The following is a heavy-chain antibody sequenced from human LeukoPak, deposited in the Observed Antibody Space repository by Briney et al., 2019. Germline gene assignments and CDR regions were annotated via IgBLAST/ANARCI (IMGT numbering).Heavy chain of an antibody. CDR1: GFTFSRYS. CDR2: ISRSSSYI. Sequence: GGSLRLSCAASGFTFSRYSMSWVRQAPGKGLEWVSSISRSSSYIYYADSVKGRFTISRDNAKNSLFLQMNSLRAEDTAVYYCARVTGGYNLVDYWGQGTLVTVSS. V-gene: IGHV3-21*01. CDR3: ARVTGGYNLVDY. J-gene: IGHJ4*02. D-gene: IGHD5-24*01.